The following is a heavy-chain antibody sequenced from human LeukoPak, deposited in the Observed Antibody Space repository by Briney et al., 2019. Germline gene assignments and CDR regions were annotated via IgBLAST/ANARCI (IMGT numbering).Heavy chain of an antibody. CDR2: TSSDLNVK. J-gene: IGHJ4*02. CDR3: ARVDYGDYFFDY. V-gene: IGHV3-30*14. Sequence: GGSLRLSCAASGFTFRNYVIHWVRQAPGKGLEWVAVTSSDLNVKLYADSVKGRFTISRENAKNSLYLQMNSLRAEDTAVYYCARVDYGDYFFDYWGQGTLVTVSS. D-gene: IGHD4-17*01. CDR1: GFTFRNYV.